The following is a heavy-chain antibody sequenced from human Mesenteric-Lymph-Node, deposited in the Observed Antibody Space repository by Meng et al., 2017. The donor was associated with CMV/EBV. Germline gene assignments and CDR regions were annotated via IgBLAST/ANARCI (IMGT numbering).Heavy chain of an antibody. CDR2: VYYSGRT. Sequence: SETLSLTCTVSGASIRSYYWRWIRQPPGKGLEWIGYVYYSGRTNYNPSLKSRVTISVDTSQNQVSLNLNSVTAADTAVYYCAKQAGKTGMGGDYYYYGLDVWGQGTTVTVSS. V-gene: IGHV4-59*01. J-gene: IGHJ6*02. CDR1: GASIRSYY. D-gene: IGHD1-1*01. CDR3: AKQAGKTGMGGDYYYYGLDV.